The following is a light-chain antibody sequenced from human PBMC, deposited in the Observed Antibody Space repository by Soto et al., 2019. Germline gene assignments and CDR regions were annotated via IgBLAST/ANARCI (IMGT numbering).Light chain of an antibody. V-gene: IGKV3-15*01. Sequence: EIVMTQSPATLSVSPGERVTLSCRASQSVSTNLAWYQQKPGQAPRLLIYDTSTRATGIPATFSASGSGTEFTLTIDTLQSEDFAVYYCQQYDGRPLTFGGETKVEIK. CDR1: QSVSTN. CDR3: QQYDGRPLT. J-gene: IGKJ4*01. CDR2: DTS.